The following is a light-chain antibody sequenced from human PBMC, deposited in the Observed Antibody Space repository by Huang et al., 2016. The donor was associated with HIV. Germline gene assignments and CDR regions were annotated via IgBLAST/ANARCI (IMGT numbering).Light chain of an antibody. CDR3: QQSAVTPRT. CDR1: QNIHRY. V-gene: IGKV1-39*01. Sequence: DIQITQSPSSLSASVGDRVIIPCRASQNIHRYLNWYQQQPGKAPKLLISGASKLQSGVPSSFSGSGSGTHFTRAISSLSPEDSATYYCQQSAVTPRTFGQGTKLEI. CDR2: GAS. J-gene: IGKJ2*01.